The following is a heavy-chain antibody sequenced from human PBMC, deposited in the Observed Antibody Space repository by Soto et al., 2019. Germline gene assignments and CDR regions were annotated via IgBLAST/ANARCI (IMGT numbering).Heavy chain of an antibody. CDR2: LYYSGSA. CDR1: GGSISSYY. CDR3: ARGRAATQFDY. J-gene: IGHJ4*02. Sequence: QVQLQESGPGLVKPSETLSLTCTVSGGSISSYYWSWLRQPPGKGLEWIGYLYYSGSADYNPSLKSRVTLSLDTSKNQCSLNLSFMTAADTAVYYCARGRAATQFDYWGQGTLVTVSS. V-gene: IGHV4-59*01.